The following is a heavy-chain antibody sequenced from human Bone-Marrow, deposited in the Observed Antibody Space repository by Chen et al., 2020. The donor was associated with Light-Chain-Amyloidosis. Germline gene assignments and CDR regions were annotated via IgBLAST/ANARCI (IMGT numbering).Heavy chain of an antibody. D-gene: IGHD3-9*01. Sequence: EVQLVESGGGLLQRGGSLRLSCAASGFAFSSYAMSWVRQAPGKGLEWVSTISGSGGSRYYGDSVEGRLTISRDNSKNALLLQMNSRRAEDTAVYYCAKDISYDDILPGYPADAFDIWGQGTMVTVSS. CDR2: ISGSGGSR. CDR1: GFAFSSYA. V-gene: IGHV3-23*04. CDR3: AKDISYDDILPGYPADAFDI. J-gene: IGHJ3*02.